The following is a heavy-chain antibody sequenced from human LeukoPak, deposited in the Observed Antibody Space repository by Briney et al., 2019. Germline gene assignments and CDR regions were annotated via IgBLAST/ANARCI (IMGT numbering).Heavy chain of an antibody. V-gene: IGHV1-2*04. CDR2: INPNSGGT. Sequence: ASVKVSCKASGYTFTGYYMHWVRQAPGQGLEWMGWINPNSGGTNYAQKFQGWVTMTRDTSITTVYMELTSLKSDDTAVYYCARDRTTMIRGVTLPLNYFDSWGQRTLVTVSS. D-gene: IGHD3-10*01. CDR1: GYTFTGYY. J-gene: IGHJ4*02. CDR3: ARDRTTMIRGVTLPLNYFDS.